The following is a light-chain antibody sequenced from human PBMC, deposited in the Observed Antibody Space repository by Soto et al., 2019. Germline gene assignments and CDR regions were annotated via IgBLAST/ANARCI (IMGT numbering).Light chain of an antibody. CDR2: AAS. CDR3: QQSYSTPQYT. J-gene: IGKJ2*01. Sequence: AIRMTQSPSSLSASTGDRVTITCRASQGISSYLAWYQQKPGKAPKLLIYAASSLQSGVPSRFSGSGSGTDFTLTISSLQPEDFATYYCQQSYSTPQYTFGQGTKLEIK. V-gene: IGKV1-8*01. CDR1: QGISSY.